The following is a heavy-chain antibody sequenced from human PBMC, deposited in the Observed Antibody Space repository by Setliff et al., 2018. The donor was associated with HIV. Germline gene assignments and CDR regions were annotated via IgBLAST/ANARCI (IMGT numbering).Heavy chain of an antibody. J-gene: IGHJ4*02. Sequence: SETLSLTCTVSGYSISSGYYWGWIRQPPGKGLEWIGSIYHSGSTYYNPSLNSRVTISVDASKNQFSLKLSSVTAADTAVYYCASLPPLYDSSGYYFDYWGQGTLVPSPQ. D-gene: IGHD3-22*01. CDR2: IYHSGST. CDR1: GYSISSGYY. V-gene: IGHV4-38-2*02. CDR3: ASLPPLYDSSGYYFDY.